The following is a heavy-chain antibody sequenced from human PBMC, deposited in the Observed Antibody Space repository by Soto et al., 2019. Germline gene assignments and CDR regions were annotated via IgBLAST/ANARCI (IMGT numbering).Heavy chain of an antibody. J-gene: IGHJ6*02. Sequence: GSLRLSCAASGFTFSSYAMHWVRQAPGKGLEWVAVISYDGSNKYYADSVKGRFTISRDNSKNTLYLQMNSLRAEDTAVYYCARNPDYDFWSGPYYYGMDVWGQGTTVTVSS. V-gene: IGHV3-30-3*01. CDR1: GFTFSSYA. CDR2: ISYDGSNK. CDR3: ARNPDYDFWSGPYYYGMDV. D-gene: IGHD3-3*01.